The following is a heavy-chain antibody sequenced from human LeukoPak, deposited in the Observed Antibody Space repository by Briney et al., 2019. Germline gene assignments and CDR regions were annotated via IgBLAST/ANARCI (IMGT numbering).Heavy chain of an antibody. CDR1: GFTYARHA. Sequence: GGSLRLSCAGSGFTYARHALTWVRQAPGKGLEWVSAISGSGGSTYNADSVKGRFTISRDNSKNTLYLQMNSLRAEDTAVYYCAKDGWRGEWTFDYWGQGTLVTVSS. J-gene: IGHJ4*02. V-gene: IGHV3-23*01. CDR3: AKDGWRGEWTFDY. CDR2: ISGSGGST. D-gene: IGHD3-16*01.